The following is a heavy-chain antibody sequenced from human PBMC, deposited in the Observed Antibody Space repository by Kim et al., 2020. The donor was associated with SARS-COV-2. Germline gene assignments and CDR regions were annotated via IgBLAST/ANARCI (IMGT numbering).Heavy chain of an antibody. CDR1: GGSISSSSYY. J-gene: IGHJ3*02. Sequence: SETLSLTCTVSGGSISSSSYYWGWIRQPPGKGLEWIGSIYYSGSTYYNPSLKSRVTISVDTSKNQFSLKLSSVTAADTAVYYCLAAAGKNSDAFDIWGQGTMVTVSS. CDR2: IYYSGST. D-gene: IGHD6-13*01. V-gene: IGHV4-39*01. CDR3: LAAAGKNSDAFDI.